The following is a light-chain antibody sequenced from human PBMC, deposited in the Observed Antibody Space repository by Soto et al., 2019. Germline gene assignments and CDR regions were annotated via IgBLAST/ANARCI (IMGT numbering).Light chain of an antibody. V-gene: IGKV1-5*03. CDR2: RAS. J-gene: IGKJ4*01. CDR3: QQYNSYPLT. CDR1: QNINTW. Sequence: DIQMTQSPSTLSASVGDGVTITCRASQNINTWVAWYQQKPGKGPTLLIYRASNLESGVPSRFSGSGSGTDFTLTISSLQPDDFATYYCQQYNSYPLTIGGGTKVEIK.